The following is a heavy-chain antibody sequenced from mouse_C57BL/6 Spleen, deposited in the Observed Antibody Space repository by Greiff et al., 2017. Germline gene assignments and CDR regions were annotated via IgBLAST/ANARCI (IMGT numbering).Heavy chain of an antibody. Sequence: VQLQQPGAELVKPGASVKMSCKASGYTFTSYWITWVKQRPGQGLEWIGDIYPGSGSTNYNEKFKSKATLTVDTSSSTAYMQLRSLTSEDSAVYYCARGSQNGYYCAMDDWGQGTSVTVSS. CDR1: GYTFTSYW. CDR3: ARGSQNGYYCAMDD. CDR2: IYPGSGST. J-gene: IGHJ4*01. V-gene: IGHV1-55*01. D-gene: IGHD2-2*01.